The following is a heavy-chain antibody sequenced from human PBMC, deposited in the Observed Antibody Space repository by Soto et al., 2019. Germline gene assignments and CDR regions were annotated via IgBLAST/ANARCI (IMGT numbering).Heavy chain of an antibody. J-gene: IGHJ6*02. CDR1: GFTLSSYD. Sequence: PGGSLRLSCAASGFTLSSYDMHWVRQATGKGLEWVSAIGTAGDTYYPGSVKGRFTISRENAKNSLYLQMNSLRAGDTAVYYCARDIMVRGVITYYYGMDVWGQGTTVTAP. V-gene: IGHV3-13*01. CDR3: ARDIMVRGVITYYYGMDV. D-gene: IGHD3-10*01. CDR2: IGTAGDT.